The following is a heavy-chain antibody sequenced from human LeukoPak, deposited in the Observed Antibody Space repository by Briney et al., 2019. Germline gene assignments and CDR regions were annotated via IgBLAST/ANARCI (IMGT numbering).Heavy chain of an antibody. J-gene: IGHJ6*03. CDR3: ARGTSSGYYPFHYYYYYYMDV. V-gene: IGHV4-59*01. CDR2: IYYSGST. Sequence: SETLSLTCTVSDGSISSYYWSWIRQPPGKGLEWIGYIYYSGSTNYNPSLKSRVTISVDTSKNQFSLKLSSVTAADTAVYYCARGTSSGYYPFHYYYYYYMDVWGKGTTVTVSS. D-gene: IGHD3-22*01. CDR1: DGSISSYY.